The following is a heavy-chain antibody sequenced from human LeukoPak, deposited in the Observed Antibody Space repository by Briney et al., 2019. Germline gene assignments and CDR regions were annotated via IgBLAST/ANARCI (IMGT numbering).Heavy chain of an antibody. D-gene: IGHD3-10*01. V-gene: IGHV3-7*03. J-gene: IGHJ6*02. CDR2: IRQDGNEI. CDR1: GFSFRNSW. Sequence: PGGSLRLSCAASGFSFRNSWMSWVRQAPGKGLEWVANIRQDGNEIYYMDSVKGRFTISRDNAKNSLYLQMNSLRAEDTALYYCAKEALWFGELFGYGMDVWGQGTTVTVSS. CDR3: AKEALWFGELFGYGMDV.